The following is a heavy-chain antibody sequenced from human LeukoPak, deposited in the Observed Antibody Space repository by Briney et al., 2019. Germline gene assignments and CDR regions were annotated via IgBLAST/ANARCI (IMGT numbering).Heavy chain of an antibody. CDR3: ARDTSYGSGSYWFDP. CDR2: IYYSGST. D-gene: IGHD3-10*01. CDR1: GGSISSYY. Sequence: PSETLSLTCTVSGGSISSYYWSWIRQPPGKGLEWIGYIYYSGSTNYNPSLKSRVTISVDTSKNQFSLKLSSLTAADTAVYYCARDTSYGSGSYWFDPWGQGTLVTVSS. V-gene: IGHV4-59*01. J-gene: IGHJ5*02.